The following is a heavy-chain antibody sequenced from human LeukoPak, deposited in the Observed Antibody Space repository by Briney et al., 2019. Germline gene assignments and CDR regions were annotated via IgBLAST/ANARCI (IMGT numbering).Heavy chain of an antibody. D-gene: IGHD6-25*01. CDR2: IYYSGSA. V-gene: IGHV4-39*01. CDR3: ARLDKGIRAAHFDY. J-gene: IGHJ4*02. Sequence: SETLSLTCTVSGGSISSSGYSWGWVRQPPGKGLEWIGSIYYSGSAYYNPSLQSRVTISVDTSKSHFSLKLSSVTAADTAIYYCARLDKGIRAAHFDYWGQGTLVTVSS. CDR1: GGSISSSGYS.